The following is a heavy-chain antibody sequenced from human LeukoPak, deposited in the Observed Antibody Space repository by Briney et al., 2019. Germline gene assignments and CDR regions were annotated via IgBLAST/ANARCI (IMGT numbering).Heavy chain of an antibody. Sequence: SQTLSLTCTVSGDSISRGRYYWSWVRQPAGKELEWIGRIYASGKTDYNPYTPSLKSRVAMSLDTSKNQVSLYLTSVTAADTAMYFCARSFSEKFYFESWGQGTLVTVSS. CDR1: GDSISRGRYY. CDR2: IYASGKT. D-gene: IGHD1-26*01. V-gene: IGHV4-61*02. CDR3: ARSFSEKFYFES. J-gene: IGHJ4*02.